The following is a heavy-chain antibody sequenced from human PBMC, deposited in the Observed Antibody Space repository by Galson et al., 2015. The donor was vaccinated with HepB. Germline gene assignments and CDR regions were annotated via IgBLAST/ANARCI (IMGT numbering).Heavy chain of an antibody. Sequence: SVKVSCKASGYTFTSYYMHWVRQAPGQGLEWMGIINPSGGSTSYAQKFQGRVTMTRDTSTSTVYMELSSLRSEDTAVYYCARDHAAWFGERGPPTDSMDVWGQGTTVTVSS. CDR2: INPSGGST. J-gene: IGHJ6*02. CDR3: ARDHAAWFGERGPPTDSMDV. V-gene: IGHV1-46*03. CDR1: GYTFTSYY. D-gene: IGHD3-10*01.